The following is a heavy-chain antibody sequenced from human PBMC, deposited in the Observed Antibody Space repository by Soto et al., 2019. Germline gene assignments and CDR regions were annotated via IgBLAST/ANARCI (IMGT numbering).Heavy chain of an antibody. Sequence: PGGSLRLSCAASGFTFSSYGMHWVRQAPGKGLEWVAVIWYDGSNKYYADSVKGRFTISRDNSKNTLYLQMNSLRAEDTAVYYCARDRDSSSWQAIDYWGQGTLVTVS. J-gene: IGHJ4*02. CDR2: IWYDGSNK. V-gene: IGHV3-33*01. D-gene: IGHD6-13*01. CDR1: GFTFSSYG. CDR3: ARDRDSSSWQAIDY.